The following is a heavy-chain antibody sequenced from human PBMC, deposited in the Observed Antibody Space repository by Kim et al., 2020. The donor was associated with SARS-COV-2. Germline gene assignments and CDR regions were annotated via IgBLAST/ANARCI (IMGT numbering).Heavy chain of an antibody. CDR1: GYTFTSYG. Sequence: ASVKVSCKASGYTFTSYGISWVRQAPGQGLEWMGWISAYNGNTNYAQKLQGRVTMTTDTSTSTAYMELRSLRSDDTAVYYCARMPGTGTTFMYYYGMDVWGQGTTVTVSS. V-gene: IGHV1-18*01. CDR2: ISAYNGNT. D-gene: IGHD1-1*01. J-gene: IGHJ6*02. CDR3: ARMPGTGTTFMYYYGMDV.